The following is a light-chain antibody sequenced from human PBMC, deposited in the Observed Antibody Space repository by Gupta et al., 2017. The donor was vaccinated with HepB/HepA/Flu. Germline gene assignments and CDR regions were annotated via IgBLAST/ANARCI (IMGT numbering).Light chain of an antibody. CDR3: QQYDNLPYT. J-gene: IGKJ2*01. CDR1: QDIKNF. V-gene: IGKV1-33*01. CDR2: GSS. Sequence: EIQMTQSPPSLSASVGDRVTITCQASQDIKNFLNWFQQKSGKAPQLLIYGSSNLATGVPSRFSGSGSGSRFTLTISGLQLEDKATYYCQQYDNLPYTFGQGTXLGI.